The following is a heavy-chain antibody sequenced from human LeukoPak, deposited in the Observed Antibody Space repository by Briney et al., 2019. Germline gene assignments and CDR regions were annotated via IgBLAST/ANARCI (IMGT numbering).Heavy chain of an antibody. CDR2: IYASGST. V-gene: IGHV4-4*07. J-gene: IGHJ6*03. D-gene: IGHD2-15*01. Sequence: SETLSLTCTVSGGSISSYFWSWIRQPAGKGLEWIGRIYASGSTYQNPSLRSRVTMSVDTSKNQFSLKLSSVTAADTAVYYCARGVASGGSHRARYYYMNVWGKGTTVTISS. CDR1: GGSISSYF. CDR3: ARGVASGGSHRARYYYMNV.